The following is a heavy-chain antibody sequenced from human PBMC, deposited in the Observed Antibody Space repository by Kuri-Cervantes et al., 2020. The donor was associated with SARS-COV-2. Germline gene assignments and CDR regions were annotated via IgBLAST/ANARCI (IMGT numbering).Heavy chain of an antibody. CDR2: ISAYNGNT. D-gene: IGHD2-2*01. Sequence: ASVKVSCKAPGYTFTSYGISWVRQAPGQGLEWMGWISAYNGNTNYAQKLQGRVTMTTDTSTSTAYMELRSLRSDDTAVYYCARLAAIYYYYGMDVWGQGTTVTVSS. CDR3: ARLAAIYYYYGMDV. CDR1: GYTFTSYG. J-gene: IGHJ6*02. V-gene: IGHV1-18*01.